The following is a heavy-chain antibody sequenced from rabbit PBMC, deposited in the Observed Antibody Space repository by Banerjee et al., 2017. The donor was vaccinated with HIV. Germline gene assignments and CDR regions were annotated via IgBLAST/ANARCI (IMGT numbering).Heavy chain of an antibody. V-gene: IGHV1S45*01. Sequence: QEQLVESGGGLVQPGASLTLTCTASGFSFSSGYWICWVRQAPGKGLEWIGCIGAGSGATYYATWAKGRFTISKTSSTTVALQMTSLTAADTATCFCTRGSAGYAGYGYPYFNFWGQGTLVTVS. CDR2: IGAGSGAT. CDR3: TRGSAGYAGYGYPYFNF. CDR1: GFSFSSGYW. D-gene: IGHD7-1*01. J-gene: IGHJ4*01.